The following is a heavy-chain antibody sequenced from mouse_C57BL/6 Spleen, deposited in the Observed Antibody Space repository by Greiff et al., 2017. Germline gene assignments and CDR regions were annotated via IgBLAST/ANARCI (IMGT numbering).Heavy chain of an antibody. CDR1: GFTFPDYY. V-gene: IGHV7-3*01. CDR3: ARYWGLRRNWYFDV. D-gene: IGHD2-4*01. CDR2: IRNKANGYTT. Sequence: DVMLVESGGGLVQPGGSLSLSCAASGFTFPDYYMSWVRQPPGKALEWLGFIRNKANGYTTEYSASVKGRFTISRDNSQSILYLQMNALRAEDSATYYCARYWGLRRNWYFDVWGTGTTVTVSS. J-gene: IGHJ1*03.